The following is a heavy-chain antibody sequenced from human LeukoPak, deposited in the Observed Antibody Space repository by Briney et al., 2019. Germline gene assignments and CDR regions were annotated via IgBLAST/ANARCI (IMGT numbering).Heavy chain of an antibody. V-gene: IGHV1-69*13. J-gene: IGHJ4*02. Sequence: SVKVSCKASGGTFSSYVISWVRQAPGQGLEWVGGIIPIFGTSNYAQKFQGRVTITADESTSTAYMELSSLRSEDTAVYYCARGTGDVEMATISSPFDYWGQGTLVTVSS. CDR2: IIPIFGTS. CDR3: ARGTGDVEMATISSPFDY. D-gene: IGHD5-24*01. CDR1: GGTFSSYV.